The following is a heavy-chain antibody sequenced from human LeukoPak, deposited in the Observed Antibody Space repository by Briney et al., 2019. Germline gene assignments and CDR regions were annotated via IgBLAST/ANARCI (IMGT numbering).Heavy chain of an antibody. Sequence: GGSLRLSCAASGFTFSSFSMNWVRQAPGKGLEWVSSISSGGDYKHYADSVKGRLTISRDNAKNSIYLQMNSLRVEDTAVYYCAKDIVGGGDDYWGQGTLVIVSS. CDR3: AKDIVGGGDDY. J-gene: IGHJ4*02. CDR2: ISSGGDYK. D-gene: IGHD2-21*02. CDR1: GFTFSSFS. V-gene: IGHV3-21*01.